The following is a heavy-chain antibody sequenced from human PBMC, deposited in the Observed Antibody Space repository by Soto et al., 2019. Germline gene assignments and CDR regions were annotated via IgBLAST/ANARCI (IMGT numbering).Heavy chain of an antibody. D-gene: IGHD1-26*01. CDR1: GFSIDDYS. V-gene: IGHV3-43*01. CDR2: ISWNGDRT. J-gene: IGHJ4*01. CDR3: AKDYGRGQLLGFDS. Sequence: GGSLRLSCAASGFSIDDYSMHWVRQAPGKGLEWVSLISWNGDRTYYGDSVKGRFTISRDSSNNSLYLQMNSLRIEDSALYYCAKDYGRGQLLGFDSWGHGTLVTVSS.